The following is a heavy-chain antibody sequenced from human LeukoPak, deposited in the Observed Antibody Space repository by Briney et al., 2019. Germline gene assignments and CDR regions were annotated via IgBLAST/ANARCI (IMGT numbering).Heavy chain of an antibody. CDR1: GFTFPNYV. Sequence: GGSLRLSCAASGFTFPNYVMSWVRQAPGKGLEWVSAISGSGGSTYYADSVKGRFTISRDNSKNTLYLQMNSLRAEDTAVYYCAKDSSGWYYFDYWGQGTLVTVSS. J-gene: IGHJ4*02. CDR3: AKDSSGWYYFDY. V-gene: IGHV3-23*01. D-gene: IGHD6-19*01. CDR2: ISGSGGST.